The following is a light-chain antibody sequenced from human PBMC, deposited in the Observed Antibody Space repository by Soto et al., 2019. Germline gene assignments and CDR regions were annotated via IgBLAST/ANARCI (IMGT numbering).Light chain of an antibody. J-gene: IGKJ4*01. V-gene: IGKV3-15*01. CDR1: QSVAGN. CDR2: GVS. Sequence: IVRSHSPSTLSVSPLETATLSCRSSQSVAGNLAWYQQKPGQPPRLLIYGVSTRATGVPARFSGSGSETDFSLTISSLQIEDFALYYCQQSNNWPPLTFGGGTKVDIK. CDR3: QQSNNWPPLT.